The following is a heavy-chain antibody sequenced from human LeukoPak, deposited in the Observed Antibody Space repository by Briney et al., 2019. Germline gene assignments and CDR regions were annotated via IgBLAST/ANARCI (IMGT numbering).Heavy chain of an antibody. CDR3: ARDIVVVPALSGFGY. J-gene: IGHJ4*02. CDR2: ISYDGSNK. CDR1: GFTFSSYA. V-gene: IGHV3-30*01. Sequence: PGGSLRLSCAASGFTFSSYAMHWVRQAPGKGLGWVAVISYDGSNKYYADSVKGRFTISRDNSKNTLYLQMNSLRAEDTAVYYCARDIVVVPALSGFGYWGQGTLVTVSS. D-gene: IGHD2-2*01.